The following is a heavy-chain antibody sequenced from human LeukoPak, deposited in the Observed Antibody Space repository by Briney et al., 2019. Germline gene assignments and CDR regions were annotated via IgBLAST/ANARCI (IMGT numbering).Heavy chain of an antibody. D-gene: IGHD6-19*01. J-gene: IGHJ4*02. CDR3: ARDRAYSSGWSPFDY. CDR2: INQDGGEK. CDR1: GFTFSSYW. V-gene: IGHV3-7*01. Sequence: GGSLRLSCAASGFTFSSYWMSWVRQAPGKGLEWVANINQDGGEKFYVDSVKGRFTISRDNAKNSLYLQMNSLRAEDTAVYYCARDRAYSSGWSPFDYWGRGTLVTVSS.